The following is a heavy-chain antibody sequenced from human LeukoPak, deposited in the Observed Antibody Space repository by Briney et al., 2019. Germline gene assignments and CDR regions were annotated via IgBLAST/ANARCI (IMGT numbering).Heavy chain of an antibody. J-gene: IGHJ5*02. Sequence: GGSLRLSCAASGFTFSRYRMHWVRQGPGEGLEWVSWINGDGSGTTYADSVKGRFTISRDNAKDTLHLQMDSLRAEDTAVYYCARASMASPTTGNWFDPWGQGTLVTVSS. CDR1: GFTFSRYR. CDR2: INGDGSGT. CDR3: ARASMASPTTGNWFDP. D-gene: IGHD1-1*01. V-gene: IGHV3-74*01.